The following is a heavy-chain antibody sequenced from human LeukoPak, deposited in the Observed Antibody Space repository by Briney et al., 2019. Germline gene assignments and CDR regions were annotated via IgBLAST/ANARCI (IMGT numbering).Heavy chain of an antibody. Sequence: SETLSLTCAVYGGSFSGYYWSWIRQPPGKGLEWIGEINHSGSTNYNPSLKSRVTTSVDTSKNQFSLKLSSVTAADTAVYYCARGIGYGNYTNYFDYWGQGTLVTVSS. J-gene: IGHJ4*02. CDR3: ARGIGYGNYTNYFDY. CDR1: GGSFSGYY. D-gene: IGHD5-12*01. V-gene: IGHV4-34*01. CDR2: INHSGST.